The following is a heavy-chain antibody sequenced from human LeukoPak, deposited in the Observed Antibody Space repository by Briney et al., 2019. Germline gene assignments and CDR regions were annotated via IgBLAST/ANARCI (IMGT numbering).Heavy chain of an antibody. CDR3: ASFFSSYGYDY. D-gene: IGHD5-18*01. V-gene: IGHV4-30-2*01. Sequence: PSETLSLTCAVSGGSISNGGYSWSWIRQPPGKGLEWIGYIYHSGSTYYNPSLKSRVTISVDRSKNQFSLKLSSVTAADTAVYYCASFFSSYGYDYWGQGTLVTVSS. CDR2: IYHSGST. J-gene: IGHJ4*02. CDR1: GGSISNGGYS.